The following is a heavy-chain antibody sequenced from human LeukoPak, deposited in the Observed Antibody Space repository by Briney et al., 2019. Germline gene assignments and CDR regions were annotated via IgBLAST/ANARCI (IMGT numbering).Heavy chain of an antibody. D-gene: IGHD3-22*01. Sequence: PGRSLRLSCAASGFTFSSYGMHWVRQAPGKGLEWVAVISYDGSNKYYADSVKGRFTISRDNSKNTLYLQMNSLRAEDTAVYYCAKPNYYDSSGYYGPPDYWGQGTLVTVSS. J-gene: IGHJ4*02. CDR2: ISYDGSNK. V-gene: IGHV3-30*18. CDR1: GFTFSSYG. CDR3: AKPNYYDSSGYYGPPDY.